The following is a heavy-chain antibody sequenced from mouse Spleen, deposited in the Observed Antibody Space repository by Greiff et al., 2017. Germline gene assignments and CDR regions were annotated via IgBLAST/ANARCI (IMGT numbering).Heavy chain of an antibody. Sequence: QVQLQQPGAELVRPGASVKLSCKASGYTFTSYWINWVKQRPGQGLEWIGNIYPSDSYTNYNQKFKDKATLTVDKSSSTAYMQLSSPTSEDSAVYYCTRVDYDGAMDYWGQGTSVTVSS. D-gene: IGHD2-4*01. CDR3: TRVDYDGAMDY. V-gene: IGHV1-69*02. CDR1: GYTFTSYW. J-gene: IGHJ4*01. CDR2: IYPSDSYT.